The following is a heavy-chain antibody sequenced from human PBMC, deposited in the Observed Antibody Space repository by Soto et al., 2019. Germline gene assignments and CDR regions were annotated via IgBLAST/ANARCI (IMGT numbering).Heavy chain of an antibody. CDR3: AGGIAVAGTLGY. J-gene: IGHJ4*02. CDR2: INPSGGST. V-gene: IGHV1-46*01. D-gene: IGHD6-19*01. CDR1: GYTFTSYY. Sequence: QVQLVQSGAEVKKPGASVKVSCKASGYTFTSYYMHWVRQAPGQGLEWMGIINPSGGSTSYAQKYPGRVTMTRDTSTHTVYMELSSLRSEDTAVYYCAGGIAVAGTLGYWGQGTLVTVSS.